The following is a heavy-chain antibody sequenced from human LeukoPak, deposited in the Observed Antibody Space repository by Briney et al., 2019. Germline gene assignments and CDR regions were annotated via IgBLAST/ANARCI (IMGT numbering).Heavy chain of an antibody. CDR2: ISSSGSII. J-gene: IGHJ4*02. D-gene: IGHD3-22*01. CDR1: GFTFSSYE. V-gene: IGHV3-48*03. CDR3: ARDPYDSSGYRFDC. Sequence: GRSLRLSCAASGFTFSSYEMNWVRQAPGKGLEWVSYISSSGSIIFHADSVRGRFTISRDNAKNSLYLRMNSLRAEDTGVYYCARDPYDSSGYRFDCWGQGTLVTVSS.